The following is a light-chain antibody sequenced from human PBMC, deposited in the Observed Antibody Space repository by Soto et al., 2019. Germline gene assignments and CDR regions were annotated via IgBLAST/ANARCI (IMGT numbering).Light chain of an antibody. Sequence: AIRMTQSPSSFSASTGDRDTMTCRASQGISSYLAWYQQKPGKAPKLLIYKASTLQSGVPSRFRGSGSGTEFTLTVSSLEPEDFASYFCLQHHTPPYTFGQGTRLEIK. CDR2: KAS. V-gene: IGKV1-8*01. CDR1: QGISSY. J-gene: IGKJ5*01. CDR3: LQHHTPPYT.